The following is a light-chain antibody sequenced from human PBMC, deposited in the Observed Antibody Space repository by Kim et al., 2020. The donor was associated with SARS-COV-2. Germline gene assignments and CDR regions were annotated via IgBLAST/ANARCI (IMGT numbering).Light chain of an antibody. V-gene: IGKV3-20*01. CDR1: QSVSSSY. CDR2: GAS. CDR3: QQYGSS. J-gene: IGKJ3*01. Sequence: LSLSPGERATLSCRASQSVSSSYLAWYQQKPGQAPRLLIYGASSRATGIPDRFSGSGSGTDFTLTISRLEPEDLAVYYCQQYGSSFGPGTKVDIK.